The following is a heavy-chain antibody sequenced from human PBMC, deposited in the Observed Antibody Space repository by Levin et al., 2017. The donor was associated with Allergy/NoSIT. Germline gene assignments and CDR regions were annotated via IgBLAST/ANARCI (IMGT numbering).Heavy chain of an antibody. CDR2: IWYDGSNK. V-gene: IGHV3-33*01. CDR1: GFTFSSYG. D-gene: IGHD3-16*02. Sequence: GESLKISCAASGFTFSSYGMHWVRQAPGKGLEWVAVIWYDGSNKYYADSVKGRFTISRDNSKNTLYLQMNSLRAEDTAVYYCARDPYDYIWGSYRFHAFDIWGQGTMVTVSS. CDR3: ARDPYDYIWGSYRFHAFDI. J-gene: IGHJ3*02.